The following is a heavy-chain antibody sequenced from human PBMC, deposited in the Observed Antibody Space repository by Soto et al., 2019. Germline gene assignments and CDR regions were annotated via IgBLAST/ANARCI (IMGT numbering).Heavy chain of an antibody. V-gene: IGHV3-72*01. Sequence: LVESGGGLVQPGGSLRLSCAASGFSFSDRYMAWVRQAPGKGLDWIAIVRKKGNNYSTDYGASVKGRFTVSRDDSKDSLYLQMNSLNTEDTAMYFCTRVRSGCAFDIWGQGTLVTVSS. CDR1: GFSFSDRY. D-gene: IGHD6-19*01. CDR3: TRVRSGCAFDI. CDR2: VRKKGNNYST. J-gene: IGHJ3*02.